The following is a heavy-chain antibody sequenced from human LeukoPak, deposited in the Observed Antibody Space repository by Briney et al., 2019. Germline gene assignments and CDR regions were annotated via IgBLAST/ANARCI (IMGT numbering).Heavy chain of an antibody. CDR2: IWYDETNK. Sequence: PGGSLRRSCAASGFTFSRYGMHWVRQAPGKGLEWVAVIWYDETNKYHADSVKGRFTISRDNSKNTLYLQMNSLRAEDMAVYYCARDYSTTWSYGMDVWGQGTTVTVSS. D-gene: IGHD2-2*01. CDR3: ARDYSTTWSYGMDV. V-gene: IGHV3-33*01. CDR1: GFTFSRYG. J-gene: IGHJ6*02.